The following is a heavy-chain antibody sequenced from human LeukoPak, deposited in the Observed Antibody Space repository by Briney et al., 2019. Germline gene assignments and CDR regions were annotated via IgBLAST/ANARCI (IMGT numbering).Heavy chain of an antibody. CDR3: ARDMDGQAGYFGL. Sequence: SETLSLTCTVSGGSISSYYWSWIRQPPGKGLEWIGYIYYSGSTNYNPSLKSRVTISVDTSKNQFSLKLSSVTAADTAVYYCARDMDGQAGYFGLWGRGTLVTVSS. V-gene: IGHV4-59*01. J-gene: IGHJ2*01. D-gene: IGHD5-24*01. CDR2: IYYSGST. CDR1: GGSISSYY.